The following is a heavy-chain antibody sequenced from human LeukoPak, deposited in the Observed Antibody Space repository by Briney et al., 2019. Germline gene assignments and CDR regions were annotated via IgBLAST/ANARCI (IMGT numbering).Heavy chain of an antibody. CDR3: ARRTDNVDHAFDV. J-gene: IGHJ3*01. CDR1: GGTFNNYA. D-gene: IGHD3/OR15-3a*01. Sequence: ASVKVSCKSSGGTFNNYAISWVRQAPGQGLGWMGRIIPIYDEANYAPKFQDRVAITADKSTTTAYMELSSLRSEDTALYYCARRTDNVDHAFDVWGQGTVVTVSS. V-gene: IGHV1-69*04. CDR2: IIPIYDEA.